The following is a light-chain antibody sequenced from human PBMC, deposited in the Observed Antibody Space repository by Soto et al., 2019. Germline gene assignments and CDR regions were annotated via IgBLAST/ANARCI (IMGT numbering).Light chain of an antibody. CDR1: SSDVGGYNY. Sequence: QSVLTQPASVSGSPGQSITISCTGTSSDVGGYNYVSWYQQRPGKAPKLMIYEVNNRPSGVSNRFSGSKSGNTASLTISGLQAEDEADYYCSSYATSSTLHVFGTGTKVTVL. V-gene: IGLV2-14*01. J-gene: IGLJ1*01. CDR2: EVN. CDR3: SSYATSSTLHV.